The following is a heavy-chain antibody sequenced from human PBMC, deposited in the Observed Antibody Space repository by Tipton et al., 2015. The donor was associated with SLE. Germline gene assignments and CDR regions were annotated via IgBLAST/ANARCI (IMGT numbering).Heavy chain of an antibody. CDR3: ARRYGDPTSPYFDP. D-gene: IGHD4-17*01. CDR1: GDSINSETHY. CDR2: VYYSGAT. Sequence: TLSLTCIVSGDSINSETHYWSWVRQHPGKGLEWIGSVYYSGATYYNPSLKSRVTISINTYRNYFSLRLTSLTAADTAVYYCARRYGDPTSPYFDPWGQGTLVNVSS. J-gene: IGHJ5*02. V-gene: IGHV4-39*07.